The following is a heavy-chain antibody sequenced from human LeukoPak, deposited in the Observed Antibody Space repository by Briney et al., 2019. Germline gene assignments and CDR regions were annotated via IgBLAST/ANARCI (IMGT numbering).Heavy chain of an antibody. CDR2: MSFGGSHE. J-gene: IGHJ4*02. Sequence: PGGSLRLSCVASGLTFSNSAMHWVRQAPGKGLEWVAIMSFGGSHERYGDSVKGRFTLSRDNSKNTLYLQINSLRTEDTAVYYCARGGRCSDGKCYLIDYWGQGTLVTVSS. CDR3: ARGGRCSDGKCYLIDY. D-gene: IGHD2-15*01. CDR1: GLTFSNSA. V-gene: IGHV3-30*04.